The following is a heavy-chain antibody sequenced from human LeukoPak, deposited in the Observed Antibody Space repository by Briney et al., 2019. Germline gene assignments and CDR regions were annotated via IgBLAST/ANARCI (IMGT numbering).Heavy chain of an antibody. D-gene: IGHD1-1*01. CDR1: GGSISGYY. Sequence: PSETLSLTCTVSGGSISGYYWSWVRQSPEKGLESIGFIYSTGSTSYNPSLRCRVTISIDTSQNQFYLRLTSVTAADAAVYYCAQDLAYIRFDNWGQGTLVTVSS. CDR2: IYSTGST. J-gene: IGHJ4*02. V-gene: IGHV4-59*01. CDR3: AQDLAYIRFDN.